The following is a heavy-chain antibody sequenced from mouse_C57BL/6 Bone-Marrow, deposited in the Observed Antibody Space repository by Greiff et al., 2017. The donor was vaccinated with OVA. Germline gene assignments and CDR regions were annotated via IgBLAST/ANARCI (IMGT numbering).Heavy chain of an antibody. V-gene: IGHV1-54*01. D-gene: IGHD2-1*01. CDR2: INPGSGGT. Sequence: VMLVESGAELVRPGTSVKVSCKASGYAFTNYLIEWVKQRPGQGLEWIGVINPGSGGTNYNEKFKGKATLTADKSSSTAYMQLSSLTSEDSAVYFCASHYGNYYFDYWGQGTTLTVSS. J-gene: IGHJ2*01. CDR1: GYAFTNYL. CDR3: ASHYGNYYFDY.